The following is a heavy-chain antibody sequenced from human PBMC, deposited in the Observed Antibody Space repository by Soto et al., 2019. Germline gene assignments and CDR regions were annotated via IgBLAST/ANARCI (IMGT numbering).Heavy chain of an antibody. CDR2: ISGSGGST. D-gene: IGHD1-26*01. CDR1: GFTFSSYA. J-gene: IGHJ4*02. Sequence: EVQLLASGGGLVQPGGSLRLSCAASGFTFSSYAMSWVRQAPGKGLEWVSAISGSGGSTYYSDSVKGRFTISRDNSKNTLYLQMNSLRAEDTAVYYCAKDRDGSYFVFSYWGQGTLVTVSS. V-gene: IGHV3-23*01. CDR3: AKDRDGSYFVFSY.